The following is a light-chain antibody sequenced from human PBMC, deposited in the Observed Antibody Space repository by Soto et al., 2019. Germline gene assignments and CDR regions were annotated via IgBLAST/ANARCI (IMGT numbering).Light chain of an antibody. Sequence: QSVLTQPPSASGTPGQRVTISCSGSSSNIGSNTVNWYHQLPGAAPKLLIQNNNQRPSGVPDRFSGSKSGTSASLAISGLQSEDEAHFYCATWDDSLHGFVFGTGTKVTVL. CDR3: ATWDDSLHGFV. V-gene: IGLV1-44*01. CDR2: NNN. CDR1: SSNIGSNT. J-gene: IGLJ1*01.